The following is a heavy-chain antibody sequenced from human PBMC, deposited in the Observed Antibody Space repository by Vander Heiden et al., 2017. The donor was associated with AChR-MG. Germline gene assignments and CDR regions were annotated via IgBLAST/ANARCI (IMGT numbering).Heavy chain of an antibody. V-gene: IGHV3-23*01. CDR1: GFTFVSYA. D-gene: IGHD4-17*01. CDR2: MSGSGGST. CDR3: APRFEGGATVTPPFDY. Sequence: EVQLLESGGGLVQPGGSLRLSCAASGFTFVSYAMSWVRQAPGKGLGWVSAMSGSGGSTYYADSVRGRFTISRDNSKNTLYLQMNSLRAEDTAVYYCAPRFEGGATVTPPFDYWGQGTLVTVSS. J-gene: IGHJ4*02.